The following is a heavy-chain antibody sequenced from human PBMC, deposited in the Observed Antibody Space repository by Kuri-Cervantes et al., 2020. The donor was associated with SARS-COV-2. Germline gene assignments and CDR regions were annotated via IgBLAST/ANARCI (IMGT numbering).Heavy chain of an antibody. CDR2: IKQDGSEK. CDR3: ARYLGVITVDY. Sequence: GESLKISCAASEFTFSSYWMSWVRQAPGKGLEWVANIKQDGSEKYYVDSAKGRFTISRDNAKNSLYLQMNSLRAEDTAVYYCARYLGVITVDYWGRGTLVTVSS. V-gene: IGHV3-7*01. D-gene: IGHD3-3*01. J-gene: IGHJ4*02. CDR1: EFTFSSYW.